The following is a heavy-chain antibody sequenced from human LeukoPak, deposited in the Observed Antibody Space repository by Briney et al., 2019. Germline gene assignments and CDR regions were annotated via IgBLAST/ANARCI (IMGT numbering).Heavy chain of an antibody. V-gene: IGHV4-34*01. CDR3: ARGKRYSSSSWFDP. D-gene: IGHD6-13*01. CDR1: GDSISSYY. CDR2: INHSGST. Sequence: SETLSLTCTVSGDSISSYYWSWIRQPPGKGLEWIGEINHSGSTNYNPSLKSRVTISVDTSKNQFSLKLSSVTAADTAVYYCARGKRYSSSSWFDPWGQGTLVTVSS. J-gene: IGHJ5*02.